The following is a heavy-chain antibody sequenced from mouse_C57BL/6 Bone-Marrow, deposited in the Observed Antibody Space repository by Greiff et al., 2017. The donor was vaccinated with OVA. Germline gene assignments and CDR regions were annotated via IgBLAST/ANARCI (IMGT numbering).Heavy chain of an antibody. Sequence: EVKLMESGGGLVQPGGSMKLSCAASGFTFSDAWMDWVRQSPEKGLEWVAEIRNKANNHATYYAESVKGRFTISRDDSKSSVYLQMNSLRAEDTGIYYCTRGGSSFAWFDYWGQGTLVTVSA. V-gene: IGHV6-6*01. J-gene: IGHJ3*01. D-gene: IGHD1-1*01. CDR2: IRNKANNHAT. CDR1: GFTFSDAW. CDR3: TRGGSSFAWFDY.